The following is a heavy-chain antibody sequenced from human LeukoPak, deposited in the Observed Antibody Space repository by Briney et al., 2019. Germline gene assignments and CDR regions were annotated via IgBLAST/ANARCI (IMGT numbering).Heavy chain of an antibody. Sequence: GGSLRLSCAASGFIFDDYAMHWVRQAPGKGLEWVSGISWNSGSMGYADSVKGRFTISRDNAKKSLYLQMNSLRAEDTALYYCAKSCGGDCYWAFDYWGQGTLVTVSS. V-gene: IGHV3-9*01. J-gene: IGHJ4*02. CDR1: GFIFDDYA. D-gene: IGHD2-21*02. CDR3: AKSCGGDCYWAFDY. CDR2: ISWNSGSM.